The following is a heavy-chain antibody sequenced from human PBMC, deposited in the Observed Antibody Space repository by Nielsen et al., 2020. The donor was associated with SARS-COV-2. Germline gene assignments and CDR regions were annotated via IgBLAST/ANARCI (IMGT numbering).Heavy chain of an antibody. CDR2: IYYSGST. J-gene: IGHJ4*02. D-gene: IGHD2-2*01. Sequence: SETLSLTCTVSGGSISSSSYYWGWIRQPPGKGLEWIGYIYYSGSTNYNPSLKSRVTISVDTSKNQFSLKLSSVTAADTAVYYCARLVVVPGSHKNFDYWGQGTLVTVSS. CDR1: GGSISSSSYY. CDR3: ARLVVVPGSHKNFDY. V-gene: IGHV4-61*05.